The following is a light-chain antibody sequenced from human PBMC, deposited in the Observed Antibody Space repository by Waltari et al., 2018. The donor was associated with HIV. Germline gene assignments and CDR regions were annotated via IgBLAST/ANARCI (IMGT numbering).Light chain of an antibody. CDR3: GTWDSSLSAGGV. CDR2: DNN. V-gene: IGLV1-51*01. Sequence: QSVLAQPPSVSAAPGQKVTISCSGSSPHIGNNYVPWYQQLPGTAPNLLIYDNNKRPSGIPDRFSGSKSGTSATLGITGLQPGDEADYYCGTWDSSLSAGGVFGGGTKLTVL. J-gene: IGLJ3*02. CDR1: SPHIGNNY.